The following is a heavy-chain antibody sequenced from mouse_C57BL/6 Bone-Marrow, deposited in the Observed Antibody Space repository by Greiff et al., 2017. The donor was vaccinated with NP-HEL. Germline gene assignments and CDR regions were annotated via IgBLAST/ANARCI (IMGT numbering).Heavy chain of an antibody. V-gene: IGHV5-12*01. CDR1: GFTFSDYY. J-gene: IGHJ2*01. CDR3: ARHILDY. Sequence: EVKLVESGGGLVQPGGSLKLSCAASGFTFSDYYMYWVRQTPEKRLEWVAYISNGGGSTYYLDTVKGRFTISRDNAKNTLYLQMSRLKSEDTAMYYCARHILDYWGQGTTLTVSS. CDR2: ISNGGGST.